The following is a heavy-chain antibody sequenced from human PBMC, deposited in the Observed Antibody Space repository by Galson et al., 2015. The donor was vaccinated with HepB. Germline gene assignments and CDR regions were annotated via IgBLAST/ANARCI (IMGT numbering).Heavy chain of an antibody. Sequence: SVKVSCKASGYTFTSYGISWVRQAPGQGLEWMGWISAYNGNTNYAQKLEGRVTMTTDTSTSTAYLELRSLRSDDTAVYYCARVVVVPAAIGDYYYYMDVWRKGTTVNVAS. CDR2: ISAYNGNT. J-gene: IGHJ6*03. CDR1: GYTFTSYG. D-gene: IGHD2-2*01. V-gene: IGHV1-18*01. CDR3: ARVVVVPAAIGDYYYYMDV.